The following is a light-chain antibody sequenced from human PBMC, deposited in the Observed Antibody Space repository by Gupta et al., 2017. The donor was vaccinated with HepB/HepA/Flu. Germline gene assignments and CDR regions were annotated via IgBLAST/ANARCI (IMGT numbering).Light chain of an antibody. V-gene: IGKV4-1*01. CDR1: QSVLYSSNNKNY. Sequence: DIVMTHSPDSLTVSSGERATINCKSSQSVLYSSNNKNYLAWYQKKPGQPPKLLIYWASTREAGVPDRFSGSGSGTDFTLTISSLQAEDVAVYYCQQYYSTPLTFGPGTKVDIK. CDR2: WAS. CDR3: QQYYSTPLT. J-gene: IGKJ3*01.